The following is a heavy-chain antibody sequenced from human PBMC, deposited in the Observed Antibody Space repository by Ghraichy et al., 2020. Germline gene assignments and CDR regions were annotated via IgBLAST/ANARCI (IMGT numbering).Heavy chain of an antibody. CDR3: ARGRVGYITFGRNPPTYYYYGMDV. V-gene: IGHV4-4*07. Sequence: SQTLSLTCSVSGGSISSYYWSWIRQPAGKGLEWIGRIYTSGSTNYNPSLKSRVTMSVDTSKNQFSLKLSSVTAADTAVYYCARGRVGYITFGRNPPTYYYYGMDVWGQGTTVTVSS. D-gene: IGHD3-16*01. J-gene: IGHJ6*02. CDR1: GGSISSYY. CDR2: IYTSGST.